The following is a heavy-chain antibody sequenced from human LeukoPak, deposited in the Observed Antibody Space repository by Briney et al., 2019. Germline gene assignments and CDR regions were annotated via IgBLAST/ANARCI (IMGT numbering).Heavy chain of an antibody. CDR3: ATVLPYYGSGSYGFDP. D-gene: IGHD3-10*01. Sequence: GASVKVSCKASGGTFSSYAISWVRQAPGQGLEWMGGIIPIFGTANYAQKFQGRVTMTEDTSTDTAYMELSSLRSEDTAVYYCATVLPYYGSGSYGFDPWGQGTLVTVSS. CDR1: GGTFSSYA. J-gene: IGHJ5*02. CDR2: IIPIFGTA. V-gene: IGHV1-69*06.